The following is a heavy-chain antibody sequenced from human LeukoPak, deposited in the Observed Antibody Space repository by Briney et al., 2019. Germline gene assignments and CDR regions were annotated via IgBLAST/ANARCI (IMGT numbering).Heavy chain of an antibody. D-gene: IGHD1-26*01. CDR2: ISRSNNTI. V-gene: IGHV3-48*04. CDR3: TAGGATSFDF. J-gene: IGHJ4*02. Sequence: GGSLRLSCAASGFTFSDYSVNWVRQAPGKGLEWVSYISRSNNTIYYADSVKGRFTISRDSAKNSLYLQMNNLRAEDTAVYYCTAGGATSFDFWGQGTLVTVSS. CDR1: GFTFSDYS.